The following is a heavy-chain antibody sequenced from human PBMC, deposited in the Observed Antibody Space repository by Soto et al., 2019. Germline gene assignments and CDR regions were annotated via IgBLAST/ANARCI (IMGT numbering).Heavy chain of an antibody. Sequence: GGSLRLSCAASGFTFSTFAMSWVRQAPGKGLEWVSAISASGGSTYYAGSVKGRFTISRDNSNNTLYLQMNSLRVEDTAVYYCAKDPRVSFDPWGQGTLVTVSS. CDR2: ISASGGST. CDR1: GFTFSTFA. J-gene: IGHJ5*02. V-gene: IGHV3-23*01. CDR3: AKDPRVSFDP.